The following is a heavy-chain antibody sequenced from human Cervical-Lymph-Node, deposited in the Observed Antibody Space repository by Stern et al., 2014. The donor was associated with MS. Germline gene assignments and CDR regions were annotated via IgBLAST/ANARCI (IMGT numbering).Heavy chain of an antibody. J-gene: IGHJ5*02. CDR1: GDTLSTYN. Sequence: VQLEQSGAEVKRPGSSVKVSCKAAGDTLSTYNIHWVRQAPGQGLEWMGRVVPMFGMAAYAQKFQVRVTITAHMSTSTAYMELKSLRFEDTAVYYCAGERNWFDPWGQGTLVIVSS. CDR3: AGERNWFDP. V-gene: IGHV1-69*09. CDR2: VVPMFGMA.